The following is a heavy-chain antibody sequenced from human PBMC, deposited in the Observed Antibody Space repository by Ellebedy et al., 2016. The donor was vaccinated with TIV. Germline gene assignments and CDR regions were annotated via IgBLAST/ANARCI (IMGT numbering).Heavy chain of an antibody. Sequence: MPSETLSLTCAVYGGSFSGYYWSWIRQPPGKGLEWIGEINHSGSTNYNPSLKSRVTISVDTSKNQFSLKLSSVTAADTAVYYCARGRPAYCSSTSCYVSRCFDLWGRGTLVTVSS. V-gene: IGHV4-34*01. CDR2: INHSGST. D-gene: IGHD2-2*01. CDR3: ARGRPAYCSSTSCYVSRCFDL. J-gene: IGHJ2*01. CDR1: GGSFSGYY.